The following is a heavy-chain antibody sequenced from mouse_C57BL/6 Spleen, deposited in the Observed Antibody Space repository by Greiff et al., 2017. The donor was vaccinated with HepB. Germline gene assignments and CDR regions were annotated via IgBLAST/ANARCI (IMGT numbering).Heavy chain of an antibody. CDR1: GYTFTDYE. D-gene: IGHD2-4*01. V-gene: IGHV1-15*01. Sequence: LVESGAELVRPGASVTLSCKASGYTFTDYEMHWVKQTPVHGLEWIGAIDPETGGTAYNQKFKGKAILTADKSSSTAYMELRSLTSEDSAVYYCTLYDYLWFAYWGQGTLVTVSA. CDR2: IDPETGGT. CDR3: TLYDYLWFAY. J-gene: IGHJ3*01.